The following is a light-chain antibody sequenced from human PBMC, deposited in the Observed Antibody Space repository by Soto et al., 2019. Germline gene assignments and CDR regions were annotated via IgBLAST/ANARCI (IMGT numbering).Light chain of an antibody. CDR2: EVS. Sequence: QSALTQPASMSGSPGQSITISCTGTSSDVAGYNYVSWYQQHPGKAPKLLIYEVSDRPSGVSNRFSGSKSGNTASLTISGLQAEDEADYYCNSYTSSTTVVFGSGTQLTVL. CDR3: NSYTSSTTVV. CDR1: SSDVAGYNY. V-gene: IGLV2-14*01. J-gene: IGLJ6*01.